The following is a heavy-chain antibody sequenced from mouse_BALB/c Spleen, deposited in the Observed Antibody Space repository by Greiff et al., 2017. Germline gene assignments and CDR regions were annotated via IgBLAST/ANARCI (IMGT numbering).Heavy chain of an antibody. D-gene: IGHD2-4*01. Sequence: DLVKPGASVKLSCKASGYTFTSYWINWIKQRPGQGLEWIGRIAPGSGSTYYNEMFKGKATLTVDTASSTAYIQLSSLSSEDSAVYFCERGDDYEFAYWGQGTLVTVSA. J-gene: IGHJ3*01. CDR2: IAPGSGST. CDR1: GYTFTSYW. CDR3: ERGDDYEFAY. V-gene: IGHV1S41*01.